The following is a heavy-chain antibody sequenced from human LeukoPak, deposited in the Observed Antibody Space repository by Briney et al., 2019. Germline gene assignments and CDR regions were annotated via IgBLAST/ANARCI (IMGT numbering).Heavy chain of an antibody. CDR2: ISYDGSNK. CDR3: VKDYNRRDGYNLLDY. CDR1: GFTFSSYG. Sequence: PGGSLRLSCAASGFTFSSYGMHWVHQAPGKGLEWVAVISYDGSNKYYADSAKGRFTISRDNSKNTLYLQMNTLRAEDTAVYYCVKDYNRRDGYNLLDYWGQGTLVTVSS. D-gene: IGHD5-24*01. V-gene: IGHV3-30*18. J-gene: IGHJ4*02.